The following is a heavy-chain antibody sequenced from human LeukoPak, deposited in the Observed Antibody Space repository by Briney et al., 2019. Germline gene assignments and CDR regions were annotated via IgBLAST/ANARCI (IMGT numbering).Heavy chain of an antibody. CDR2: IRQDGSEK. CDR1: GFTFSSYW. D-gene: IGHD6-19*01. Sequence: GGSLRLSCAASGFTFSSYWMSWVRQAPGKGLEWVANIRQDGSEKYYVDSVKGRFTISRDNAKNSLYLQMNSLRAEDTAVYYCARDRIAVAGTVNHYYYYMDVWGKGTTVTVSS. V-gene: IGHV3-7*01. CDR3: ARDRIAVAGTVNHYYYYMDV. J-gene: IGHJ6*03.